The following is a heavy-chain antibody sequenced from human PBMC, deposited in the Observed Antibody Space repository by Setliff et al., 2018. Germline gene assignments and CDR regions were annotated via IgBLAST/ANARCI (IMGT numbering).Heavy chain of an antibody. Sequence: GGSLRLSCEASGFIFKNHALTWVRQVPGKGLEWVSAVSGGGDYTYYADSVKGRFTISRDNSKNTVYLHIKSLKADDTAVYFCSKAALDLELDSWGQGTLVTVSS. J-gene: IGHJ4*02. D-gene: IGHD1-1*01. CDR1: GFIFKNHA. V-gene: IGHV3-23*01. CDR2: VSGGGDYT. CDR3: SKAALDLELDS.